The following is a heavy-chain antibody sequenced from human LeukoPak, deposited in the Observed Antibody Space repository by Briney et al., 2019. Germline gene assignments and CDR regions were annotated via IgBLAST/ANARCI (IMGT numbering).Heavy chain of an antibody. Sequence: GESLRLSCAASGFSFSSYAMSWVRQAPGKGLEWVSGINWNGGSTGYADSVKGRFTISRDNAKNSLYLQMNSLRAEDTALYYCARGGSYYVGAFDIWGQGTMVTVSS. CDR3: ARGGSYYVGAFDI. CDR2: INWNGGST. V-gene: IGHV3-20*04. CDR1: GFSFSSYA. D-gene: IGHD1-26*01. J-gene: IGHJ3*02.